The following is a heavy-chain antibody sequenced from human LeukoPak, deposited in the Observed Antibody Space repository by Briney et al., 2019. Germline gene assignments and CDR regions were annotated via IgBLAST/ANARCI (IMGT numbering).Heavy chain of an antibody. Sequence: GASVKVSCKASGYTFTGYYIHWVREAPGQGLEWMGWINPNSGGTNSAQKFQGRVTMTRYTSISTAYMELRRLRSDDTAVYYCARVVSYLFDPWGQGTLVTVSS. J-gene: IGHJ5*02. CDR3: ARVVSYLFDP. D-gene: IGHD2-8*01. CDR2: INPNSGGT. CDR1: GYTFTGYY. V-gene: IGHV1-2*02.